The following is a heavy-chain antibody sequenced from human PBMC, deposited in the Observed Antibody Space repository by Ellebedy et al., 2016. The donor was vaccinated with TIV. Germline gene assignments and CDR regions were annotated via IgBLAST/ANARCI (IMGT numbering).Heavy chain of an antibody. V-gene: IGHV3-66*01. Sequence: GGSLRLSCAASGFSFSDYWMSWVRQAPGKGLEWVSLIYSGGSTYYAGSVKGRFTISRDNSKNTLYLQMNSLRAEDTAVYYCAIDGGEPEVYYWGQGTLVTVSS. D-gene: IGHD3-16*01. J-gene: IGHJ4*02. CDR2: IYSGGST. CDR1: GFSFSDYW. CDR3: AIDGGEPEVYY.